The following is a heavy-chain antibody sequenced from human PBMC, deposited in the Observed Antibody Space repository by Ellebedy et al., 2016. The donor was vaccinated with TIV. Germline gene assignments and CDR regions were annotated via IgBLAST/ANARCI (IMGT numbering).Heavy chain of an antibody. CDR1: SGSITNGNHS. V-gene: IGHV4-39*01. CDR2: IYYRGSS. D-gene: IGHD2-8*02. J-gene: IGHJ4*02. CDR3: AASVSVTGGIDY. Sequence: MPSETLSLTCSVSSGSITNGNHSWVWIRQTPWKGLEWIGTIYYRGSSDYAPSLKRRVTISVHTTMDQFSLKLSSVTAADSAVYFCAASVSVTGGIDYWGQGTLVTVS.